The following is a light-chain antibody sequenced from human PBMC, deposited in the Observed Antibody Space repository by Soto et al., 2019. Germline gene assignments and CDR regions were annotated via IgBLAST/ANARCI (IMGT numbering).Light chain of an antibody. CDR1: SSNIGNNT. CDR3: AAWDDSLNDVV. V-gene: IGLV1-44*01. J-gene: IGLJ2*01. Sequence: QLVLTQPPSASGTPGQRVTISCSGSSSNIGNNTVNWYQQLPGTAPKLLIYSNNQRPSGVPDRFSGSKSGTSASLAISGLQSEDEADYYCAAWDDSLNDVVFGGGTKLTVL. CDR2: SNN.